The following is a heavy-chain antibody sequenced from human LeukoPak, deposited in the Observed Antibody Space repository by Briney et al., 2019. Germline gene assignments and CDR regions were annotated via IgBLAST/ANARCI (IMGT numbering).Heavy chain of an antibody. D-gene: IGHD5-18*01. J-gene: IGHJ6*03. Sequence: GASVKVSCKASGYTFTSYGISWVRQAPGQGLEWMGWINAYNGNTNYAQKLQGRVTMTTDTSTSTAYMELRSLRSDDTAVYYCARTTEGGYTYDYFYYYYMDVWGKGTTVTISS. V-gene: IGHV1-18*01. CDR3: ARTTEGGYTYDYFYYYYMDV. CDR1: GYTFTSYG. CDR2: INAYNGNT.